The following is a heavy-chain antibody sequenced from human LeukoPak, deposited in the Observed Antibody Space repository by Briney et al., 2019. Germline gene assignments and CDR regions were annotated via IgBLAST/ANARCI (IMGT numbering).Heavy chain of an antibody. Sequence: ASVKVSCKASGYTFTSYDINWVPQATGQGLEWMGWMNPNSGNTGYAQKFQGRVTITRNTSISTAYMELSSLRSEDTAVYYCARAPRITMVRGVIYWFDPWGQGTLVTVSS. V-gene: IGHV1-8*03. CDR2: MNPNSGNT. CDR1: GYTFTSYD. CDR3: ARAPRITMVRGVIYWFDP. J-gene: IGHJ5*02. D-gene: IGHD3-10*01.